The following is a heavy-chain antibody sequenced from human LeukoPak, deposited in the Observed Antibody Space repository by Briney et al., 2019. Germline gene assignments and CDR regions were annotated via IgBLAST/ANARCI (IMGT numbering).Heavy chain of an antibody. J-gene: IGHJ4*02. Sequence: GASVKVSCTASGGTFSSYAISWVRQAPGQGLEWMGGIIPIFGTANYAQKFQGRVTITADESTSTAYMELSSLRSEDTAVYYCARSQDLTGTYYFDYWGQGTLVTVSS. CDR1: GGTFSSYA. CDR2: IIPIFGTA. CDR3: ARSQDLTGTYYFDY. D-gene: IGHD1-20*01. V-gene: IGHV1-69*13.